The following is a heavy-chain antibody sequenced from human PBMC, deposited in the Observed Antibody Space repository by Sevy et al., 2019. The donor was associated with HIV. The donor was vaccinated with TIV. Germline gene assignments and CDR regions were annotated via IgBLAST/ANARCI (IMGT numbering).Heavy chain of an antibody. CDR1: GFTFRSHG. Sequence: GGSLRLSCAASGFTFRSHGMHWVRQAPGKGLEWVAVIWYDGSNKNYADSVKGRFTISRENSKNTLYLQMNSLRVEDKAVYYCAREEGVIVPAALGFWGQGTLVTVSS. V-gene: IGHV3-33*01. CDR3: AREEGVIVPAALGF. CDR2: IWYDGSNK. D-gene: IGHD2-2*01. J-gene: IGHJ4*02.